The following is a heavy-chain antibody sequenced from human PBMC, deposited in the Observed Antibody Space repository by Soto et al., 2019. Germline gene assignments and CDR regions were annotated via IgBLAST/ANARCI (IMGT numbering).Heavy chain of an antibody. Sequence: GSLRLSCTVSGGSFNSSTYYWGWIRQSPGKGLEWIGNIYYSGSTYYNPSLRSRVTISVDTSKKKFSLKLSSVTAADTAVYYCARTYYDFWSGSTYYYMDVWGKGTTVTVSS. V-gene: IGHV4-39*01. CDR3: ARTYYDFWSGSTYYYMDV. D-gene: IGHD3-3*01. J-gene: IGHJ6*03. CDR2: IYYSGST. CDR1: GGSFNSSTYY.